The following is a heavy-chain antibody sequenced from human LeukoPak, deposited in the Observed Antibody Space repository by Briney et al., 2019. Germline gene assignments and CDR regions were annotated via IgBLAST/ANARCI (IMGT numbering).Heavy chain of an antibody. CDR3: ARDVLLWFGEGYYYMDV. CDR1: GFTLDDYG. D-gene: IGHD3-10*01. J-gene: IGHJ6*03. V-gene: IGHV3-20*04. CDR2: INWNGGST. Sequence: PGGSLRLSCAASGFTLDDYGMSWVRQAPGKGLEWVSGINWNGGSTGYADSVKGRFTISRDNAKNSLYLQMNSLRAEDTALYYCARDVLLWFGEGYYYMDVWGKGTTVTVSS.